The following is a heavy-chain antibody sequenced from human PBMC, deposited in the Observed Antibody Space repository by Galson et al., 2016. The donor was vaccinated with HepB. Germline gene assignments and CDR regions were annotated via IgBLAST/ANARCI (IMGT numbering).Heavy chain of an antibody. D-gene: IGHD3-3*02. J-gene: IGHJ6*02. CDR3: ASDDLKLARSAGMDV. Sequence: LRLSCAASGSTFSGYDMNWVRQAPGKGLEWVSYISDTSSHTYYAESVKGRFTISRDNAKNSLYLQMNSLRVEDTAVYYCASDDLKLARSAGMDVWGQGTTVTVSS. CDR1: GSTFSGYD. CDR2: ISDTSSHT. V-gene: IGHV3-21*03.